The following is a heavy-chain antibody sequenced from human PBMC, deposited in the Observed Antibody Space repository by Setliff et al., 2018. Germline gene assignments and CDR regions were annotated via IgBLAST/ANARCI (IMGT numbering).Heavy chain of an antibody. V-gene: IGHV4-34*01. J-gene: IGHJ4*02. CDR3: ARGRNIAARLLDS. CDR1: GGTFSDYH. Sequence: KPSETLSLTCAAYGGTFSDYHWTWIRQSPEKGLEWIGEINHRGSTNYNPSLKSRVTISIDTSKGQFSLKLISMTAADTAVYYCARGRNIAARLLDSWGQGTLVTVSS. D-gene: IGHD6-6*01. CDR2: INHRGST.